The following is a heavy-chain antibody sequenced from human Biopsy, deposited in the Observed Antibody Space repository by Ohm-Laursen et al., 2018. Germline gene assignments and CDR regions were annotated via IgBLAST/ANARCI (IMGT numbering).Heavy chain of an antibody. J-gene: IGHJ4*02. D-gene: IGHD4-17*01. CDR1: GYTFTTYG. CDR2: INTYSGNT. CDR3: ARDYYPYVDYLKDVPLCDS. V-gene: IGHV1-18*01. Sequence: GASVKVSCKASGYTFTTYGISWVRQAPGQGLEWMGWINTYSGNTNYGKKFHYRVIMTSDTSTSTAYLEHRSLRSDDTAVYYCARDYYPYVDYLKDVPLCDSWGQGTLVTVSS.